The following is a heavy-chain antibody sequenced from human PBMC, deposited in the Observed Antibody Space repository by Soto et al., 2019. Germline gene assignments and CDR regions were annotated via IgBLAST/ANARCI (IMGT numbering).Heavy chain of an antibody. CDR2: IIPIFGAA. J-gene: IGHJ6*02. V-gene: IGHV1-69*13. Sequence: ASVKVSCKASGGTFSSYAISWVRQAPGQGLEWMGGIIPIFGAANYAQRFQGRVTITADESTSTAYMELSSLRSEDTAVYYCARGTRGYSGYDNYYYYYGMDVWGQGTTVTVSS. D-gene: IGHD5-12*01. CDR1: GGTFSSYA. CDR3: ARGTRGYSGYDNYYYYYGMDV.